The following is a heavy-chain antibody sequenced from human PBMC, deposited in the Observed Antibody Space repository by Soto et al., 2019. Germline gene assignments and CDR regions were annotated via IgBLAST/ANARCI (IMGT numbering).Heavy chain of an antibody. D-gene: IGHD3-22*01. CDR3: ARGYYDSSGSPPPDWFDP. Sequence: PSETLSLTCPVSGGSISRGCYYWRWIRQHPGKGLEWIGYIYYSGSTYDNPSLKSRVTISVDTSKNQFSLKLSSVTAADTAVYYCARGYYDSSGSPPPDWFDPWGQGTRVTVSA. CDR2: IYYSGST. J-gene: IGHJ5*02. CDR1: GGSISRGCYY. V-gene: IGHV4-31*03.